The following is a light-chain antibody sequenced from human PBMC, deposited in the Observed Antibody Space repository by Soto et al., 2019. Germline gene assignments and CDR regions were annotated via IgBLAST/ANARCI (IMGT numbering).Light chain of an antibody. CDR2: EVS. V-gene: IGLV2-14*01. J-gene: IGLJ1*01. CDR3: GSYTGSIYV. CDR1: SSDVGGYKF. Sequence: QSALTQPASVSGSPGQSITISCTGTSSDVGGYKFVSWYQQHPGTAPKLMIYEVSNRPSGVSSRISGSKSGNTASLTISGLQAEDEADYFCGSYTGSIYVFGNGTKLTVL.